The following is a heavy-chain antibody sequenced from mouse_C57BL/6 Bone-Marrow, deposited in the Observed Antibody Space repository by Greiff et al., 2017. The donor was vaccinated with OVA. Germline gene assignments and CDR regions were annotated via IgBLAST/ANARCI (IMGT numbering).Heavy chain of an antibody. Sequence: DVKLVESGGGLVKPGGSLKLSCAASGFTFSDYGMHWVRQAPEKGLEWVAYISSGSSTIYYADTVKGRFTISRDNAKNTLFLQMTSLRSEDTAMYYCARPATGTFAYWGQGTLVTVSA. J-gene: IGHJ3*01. CDR3: ARPATGTFAY. D-gene: IGHD4-1*02. CDR1: GFTFSDYG. V-gene: IGHV5-17*01. CDR2: ISSGSSTI.